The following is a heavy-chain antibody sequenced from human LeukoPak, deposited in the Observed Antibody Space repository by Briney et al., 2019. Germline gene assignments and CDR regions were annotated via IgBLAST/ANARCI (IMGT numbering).Heavy chain of an antibody. CDR2: ISYDGSNK. CDR1: GFTFSSYA. CDR3: AREGIVDAFDI. D-gene: IGHD3-22*01. Sequence: GGSLRLSWATSGFTFSSYAMHWVRQAPGKGLEWVAVISYDGSNKYYADSVKGRFTISRDNSKNTLYLQMNSLRAEDTAVYYCAREGIVDAFDIWGQGTMVTVSS. V-gene: IGHV3-30*04. J-gene: IGHJ3*02.